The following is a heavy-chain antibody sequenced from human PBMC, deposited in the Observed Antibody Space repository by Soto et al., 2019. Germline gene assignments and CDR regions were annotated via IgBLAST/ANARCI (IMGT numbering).Heavy chain of an antibody. J-gene: IGHJ3*02. CDR3: ARGGTYYYDSSGYYYCYAFDI. D-gene: IGHD3-22*01. Sequence: QLQLQESGSGLVKPSQTLSLTCAVSGGSISSGGYSWSWIRQPPGKGLEWIGYIYHSGSTYYNPSLKSRVTISVDRSKNQFSLKLSSVTAADTAVYYCARGGTYYYDSSGYYYCYAFDIWGQGTMVTVSS. CDR1: GGSISSGGYS. V-gene: IGHV4-30-2*01. CDR2: IYHSGST.